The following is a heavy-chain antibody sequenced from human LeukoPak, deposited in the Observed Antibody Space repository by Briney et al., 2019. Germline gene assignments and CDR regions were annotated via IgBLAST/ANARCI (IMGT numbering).Heavy chain of an antibody. Sequence: SETLSLTCTVSGGSISSYYWSWIRQPAGKGQEWIGRIYTSGSTNYNPSLKSRVTISVDTSKNQFSLKLSSVTAADTAVYYCARDLCTNGVCMNFDYWGQGTLVTVSS. J-gene: IGHJ4*02. CDR2: IYTSGST. D-gene: IGHD2-8*01. CDR1: GGSISSYY. CDR3: ARDLCTNGVCMNFDY. V-gene: IGHV4-4*07.